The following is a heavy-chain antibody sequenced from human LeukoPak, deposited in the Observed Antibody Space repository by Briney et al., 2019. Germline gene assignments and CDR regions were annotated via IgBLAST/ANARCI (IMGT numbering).Heavy chain of an antibody. CDR3: AKGGPQFFDY. J-gene: IGHJ4*02. D-gene: IGHD5-24*01. CDR2: ISGSGGST. V-gene: IGHV3-23*01. CDR1: GFTFSSSA. Sequence: AGGSLRLSCAASGFTFSSSAMSWVRQAPGKGLEWVSTISGSGGSTYSTDSVKGRFTISRDNSKSTLYLQMNSLRVEDTAIYYCAKGGPQFFDYWGQGTLVTVSS.